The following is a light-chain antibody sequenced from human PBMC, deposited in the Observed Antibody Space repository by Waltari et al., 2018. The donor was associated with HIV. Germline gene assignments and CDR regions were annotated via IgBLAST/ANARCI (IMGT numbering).Light chain of an antibody. CDR3: MQSIQLPRT. J-gene: IGKJ1*01. CDR2: EVS. CDR1: QRFVHMDGKTY. V-gene: IGKV2D-29*01. Sequence: DVVMTQNPVSLSVTPGQPASIACRSSQRFVHMDGKTYFYWFLQKSGQPPQPLIYEVSNRFSGVPDRFSGSGSGTDFTLKISRVEAEDVGGYYCMQSIQLPRTFGQGTKVEIK.